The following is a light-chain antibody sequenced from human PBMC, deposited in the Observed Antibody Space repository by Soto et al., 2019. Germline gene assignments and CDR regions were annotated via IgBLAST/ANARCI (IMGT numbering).Light chain of an antibody. J-gene: IGKJ1*01. CDR3: QQYKNWPT. CDR2: GAS. CDR1: QSVSSN. Sequence: EIVMTQSPATLSVSPGERATLSCRASQSVSSNLAWYQQKLGQAPSLLIYGASTRATGIPARLSGSGSGTELILTISSLQSEDVAVYYCQQYKNWPTFGQGTKVEIQ. V-gene: IGKV3-15*01.